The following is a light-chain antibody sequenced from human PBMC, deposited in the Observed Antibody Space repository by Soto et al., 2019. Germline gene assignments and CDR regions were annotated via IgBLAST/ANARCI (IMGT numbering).Light chain of an antibody. CDR3: QQRSNWPWT. V-gene: IGKV3-11*01. J-gene: IGKJ1*01. Sequence: EIGMTQSPATLSVSPGGRATLSCRASQSVSSNLAWYQQKPGQAPRLLMYGVSNRATGIPARFSGSGSGTDFTLTISSLEPEDFAVYYCQQRSNWPWTFGQGTKVDIK. CDR1: QSVSSN. CDR2: GVS.